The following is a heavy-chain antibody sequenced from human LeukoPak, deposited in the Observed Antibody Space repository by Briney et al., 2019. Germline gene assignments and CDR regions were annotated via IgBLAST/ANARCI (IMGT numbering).Heavy chain of an antibody. CDR3: ARQVTFGYAYAYYFDY. D-gene: IGHD5-18*01. CDR2: INHSGST. V-gene: IGHV4-34*01. J-gene: IGHJ4*02. Sequence: SETLSLTCAVYGGSFSGYYWSWIRQPPGKGLEWIGEINHSGSTNYNPSLKSRVTISVDTSKNQFSLKLSSVTAADTAVYYCARQVTFGYAYAYYFDYWGQGSLVTVSS. CDR1: GGSFSGYY.